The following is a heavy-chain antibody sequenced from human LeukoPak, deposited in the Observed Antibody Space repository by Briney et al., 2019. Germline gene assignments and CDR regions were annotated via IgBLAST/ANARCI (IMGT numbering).Heavy chain of an antibody. D-gene: IGHD2-15*01. J-gene: IGHJ4*02. CDR3: ARHYCTGDSCYRSDY. CDR1: GGSISSSSYY. CDR2: IYYSGST. V-gene: IGHV4-39*01. Sequence: SETLSLTCTVSGGSISSSSYYWGWIRQPPGKGLEWIGSIYYSGSTYYNPSLKSRVTISVDTSKNQFSLKLTSVTAADTAVYYCARHYCTGDSCYRSDYWGQGTLVTVSS.